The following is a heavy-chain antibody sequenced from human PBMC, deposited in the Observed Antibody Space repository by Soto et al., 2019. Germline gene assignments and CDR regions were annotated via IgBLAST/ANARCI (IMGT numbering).Heavy chain of an antibody. V-gene: IGHV3-21*01. D-gene: IGHD4-17*01. CDR3: ARDFFGDYEAYYYYGMDV. CDR2: ISSSSSYI. J-gene: IGHJ6*02. Sequence: GGSLRLSCAASGFTFSSYSMNWVRQAPGKXLEWVSSISSSSSYIYYADSVKGRFTISRDNAKNSLYLQMNSLRAEDTAVYYCARDFFGDYEAYYYYGMDVWGQGTTVTVSS. CDR1: GFTFSSYS.